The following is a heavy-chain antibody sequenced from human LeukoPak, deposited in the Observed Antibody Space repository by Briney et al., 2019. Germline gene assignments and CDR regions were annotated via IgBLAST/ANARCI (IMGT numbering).Heavy chain of an antibody. CDR3: AKDSSAAVAGGYWFDP. J-gene: IGHJ5*02. CDR2: ISGSGGST. Sequence: GGSLRLSCAASGFTFRSYAMSWVRQAPGKGLEWVSGISGSGGSTYYADSVQGRFTISRDNSRNTLYLQMNSLRAEDTAVYFCAKDSSAAVAGGYWFDPWGQGTLVTVSS. V-gene: IGHV3-23*01. D-gene: IGHD6-19*01. CDR1: GFTFRSYA.